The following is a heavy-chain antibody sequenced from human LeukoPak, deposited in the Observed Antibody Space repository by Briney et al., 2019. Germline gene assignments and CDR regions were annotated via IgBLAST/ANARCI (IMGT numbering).Heavy chain of an antibody. D-gene: IGHD2-2*01. Sequence: SEALSLTCTVSGGSISSGSYYWSWIRQPAGKGLEWIGRIYTSWSTNYNPSLKSRVSISIDTSKNQFSLKLSSVTAADTAVYYCARGVGSSSRVRYSYMDVWGKGTTVTVSS. CDR3: ARGVGSSSRVRYSYMDV. CDR2: IYTSWST. J-gene: IGHJ6*03. CDR1: GGSISSGSYY. V-gene: IGHV4-61*02.